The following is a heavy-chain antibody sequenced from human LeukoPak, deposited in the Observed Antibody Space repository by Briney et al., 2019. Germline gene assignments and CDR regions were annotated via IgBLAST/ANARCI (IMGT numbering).Heavy chain of an antibody. CDR2: IYYSGST. CDR3: AREGGPEGGVDY. D-gene: IGHD3-16*01. CDR1: GGSISNYY. J-gene: IGHJ4*02. V-gene: IGHV4-59*01. Sequence: SETLSLTCTVSGGSISNYYWSWIRQPPGKGLEWIGYIYYSGSTNYNPSLKSRVTISVDTSKNQFSLKLSSVTAADTAVYYCAREGGPEGGVDYWGQGTLVTVSS.